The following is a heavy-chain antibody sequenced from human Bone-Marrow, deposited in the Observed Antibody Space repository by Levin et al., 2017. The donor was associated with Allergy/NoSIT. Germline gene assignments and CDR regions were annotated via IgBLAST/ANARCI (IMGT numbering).Heavy chain of an antibody. CDR3: ARFYGDLYYYYGMDV. Sequence: GESLKISCAASGFTFSDYYMSWIRQAPGKGLEWVSYISSSGSTIYYADSVKGRFTISRDNAKNSLYLQMNSLRAEDTAVYYCARFYGDLYYYYGMDVWGQGTTVTVSS. J-gene: IGHJ6*02. V-gene: IGHV3-11*01. CDR2: ISSSGSTI. CDR1: GFTFSDYY. D-gene: IGHD4-17*01.